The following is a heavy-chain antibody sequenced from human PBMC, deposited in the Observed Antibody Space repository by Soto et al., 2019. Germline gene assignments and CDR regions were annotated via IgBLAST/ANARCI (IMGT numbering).Heavy chain of an antibody. Sequence: QVQLVQSGTEVKKPGASVKVSCKTSGYTFTNHGINWVRQAPGQGLEWMGWINPYNANTNYAQKLQGRVTMTTDTSTTTACRDLRSPTSDDTAVYYCARDRVAGIWGDAFDIWGQGTVVTVSS. CDR3: ARDRVAGIWGDAFDI. CDR2: INPYNANT. D-gene: IGHD3-16*01. J-gene: IGHJ3*02. CDR1: GYTFTNHG. V-gene: IGHV1-18*04.